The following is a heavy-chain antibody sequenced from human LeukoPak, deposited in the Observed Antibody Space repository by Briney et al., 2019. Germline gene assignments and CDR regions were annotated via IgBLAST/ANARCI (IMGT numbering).Heavy chain of an antibody. V-gene: IGHV3-23*01. CDR2: VGGSGGST. D-gene: IGHD6-19*01. J-gene: IGHJ4*02. Sequence: GGSLRLSCAASGFTFSNAWMNWVRQAPGKGLEWVSAVGGSGGSTYYADSVKGRFTISRDNSNNTLYLQMNSLRAEDTAVYYCASGGGGWYRFDYWGQGTLVTVSS. CDR1: GFTFSNAW. CDR3: ASGGGGWYRFDY.